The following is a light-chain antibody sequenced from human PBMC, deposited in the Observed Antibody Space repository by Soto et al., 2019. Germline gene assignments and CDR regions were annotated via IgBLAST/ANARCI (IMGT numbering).Light chain of an antibody. CDR3: QQYDNLPRYT. Sequence: DIQMTQAPSSLSASVGDRITITCQASQDIRNYLNWYQQKPGKPPNLLLYDASTLETGVPSRFSGGGSGTNFTVTISSLQPEDIATYYCQQYDNLPRYTFGQGTRLEI. CDR2: DAS. CDR1: QDIRNY. J-gene: IGKJ2*01. V-gene: IGKV1-33*01.